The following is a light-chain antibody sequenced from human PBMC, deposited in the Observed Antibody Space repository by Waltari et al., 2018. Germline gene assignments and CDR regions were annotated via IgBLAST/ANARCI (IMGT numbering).Light chain of an antibody. CDR1: QDIGLY. CDR2: AAS. V-gene: IGKV1D-8*01. Sequence: VIGVTQSPSSLSASTGDRVRISCRMTQDIGLYMAWYQQKSGKAPELLVYAASTLQSGVPSRFSGSGSGTDFTLTITSLQPEDFATYYCQQYHTFPVSFGGGTKVE. CDR3: QQYHTFPVS. J-gene: IGKJ4*01.